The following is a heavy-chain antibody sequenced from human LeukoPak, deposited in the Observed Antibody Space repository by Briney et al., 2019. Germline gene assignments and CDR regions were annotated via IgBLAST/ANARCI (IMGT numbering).Heavy chain of an antibody. Sequence: ASVKVSCKASGYTFTSYYMHWVRQAPGQGLEWMGIISPSGGSTSYAQKFQGRVTMTRNTSISTAYMELSSLRSEDTAVYYCARGGWFGELSLDYWGQGTLVTVSS. CDR1: GYTFTSYY. V-gene: IGHV1-46*01. J-gene: IGHJ4*02. CDR3: ARGGWFGELSLDY. D-gene: IGHD3-10*01. CDR2: ISPSGGST.